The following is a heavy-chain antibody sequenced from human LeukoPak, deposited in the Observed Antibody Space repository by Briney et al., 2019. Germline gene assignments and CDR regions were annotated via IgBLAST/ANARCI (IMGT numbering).Heavy chain of an antibody. J-gene: IGHJ4*02. CDR3: ARDSCSSTSCRKKFDD. Sequence: SETLSLTCTVSGDSISSANYYWGWVRQPPGKGLEWIGSIYFSGSTYYNPSLKSRVTISVETSKVQFSLKLSSVTAADTAVYYCARDSCSSTSCRKKFDDWGQGTLVTVSS. D-gene: IGHD2-2*01. V-gene: IGHV4-39*07. CDR2: IYFSGST. CDR1: GDSISSANYY.